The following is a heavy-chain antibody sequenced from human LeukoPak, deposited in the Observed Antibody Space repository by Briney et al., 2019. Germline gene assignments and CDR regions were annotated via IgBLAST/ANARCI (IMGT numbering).Heavy chain of an antibody. D-gene: IGHD3-22*01. CDR2: IGTAGDT. CDR1: GFTFSSYD. V-gene: IGHV3-13*01. Sequence: GWSLRLSCAASGFTFSSYDMHWVRQATGKGLEWVSAIGTAGDTYYPGSVKGRFTISRENAKNSLYLQMNSLRAGDTAVYYCARGRGYYDSSGYFDYWGQGTLVTVSS. CDR3: ARGRGYYDSSGYFDY. J-gene: IGHJ4*02.